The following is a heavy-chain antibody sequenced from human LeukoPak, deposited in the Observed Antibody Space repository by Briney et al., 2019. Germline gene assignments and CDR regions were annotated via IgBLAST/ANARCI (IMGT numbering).Heavy chain of an antibody. CDR3: ARGPITFGGASFDT. D-gene: IGHD3-16*01. J-gene: IGHJ5*02. Sequence: ASVKVSCNASGYTFTSYDINWVPQATGQGLEWMGCMNPNRGNTVYAQKFQGRFTMTRNTSISTAYMELSSLRYEDTAVHYCARGPITFGGASFDTWGQGTLVTVSS. CDR1: GYTFTSYD. V-gene: IGHV1-8*01. CDR2: MNPNRGNT.